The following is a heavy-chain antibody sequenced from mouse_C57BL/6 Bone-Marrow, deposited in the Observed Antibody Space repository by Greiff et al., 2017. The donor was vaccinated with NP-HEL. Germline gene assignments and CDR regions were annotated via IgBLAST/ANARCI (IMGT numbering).Heavy chain of an antibody. CDR2: INYDGSST. Sequence: EVKLMESEGGLVQPGSSMKLSCTASGFTFSDYYMAWVRQVPEKGLEWVANINYDGSSTYYLDSLKSRFIISRDNAKNILYLQMSSLKSEDTATYYCAREGYYVNWYFDVWGTGTTVTVSS. J-gene: IGHJ1*03. CDR3: AREGYYVNWYFDV. V-gene: IGHV5-16*01. CDR1: GFTFSDYY. D-gene: IGHD2-3*01.